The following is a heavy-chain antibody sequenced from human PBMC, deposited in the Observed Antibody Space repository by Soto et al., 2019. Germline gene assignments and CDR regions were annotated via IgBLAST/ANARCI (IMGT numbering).Heavy chain of an antibody. J-gene: IGHJ6*02. D-gene: IGHD3-10*01. CDR2: FDPEDGET. CDR1: GYTLTELS. Sequence: ASVKVSCKVSGYTLTELSMHWVRQAPGKGLEWMGGFDPEDGETIYAQKFQGRVTMTEDTSTDTAYMELSSLRSEDTAVYYCARDAGYYYGSGSYYTYYGMDVWGQGTTVTVSS. V-gene: IGHV1-24*01. CDR3: ARDAGYYYGSGSYYTYYGMDV.